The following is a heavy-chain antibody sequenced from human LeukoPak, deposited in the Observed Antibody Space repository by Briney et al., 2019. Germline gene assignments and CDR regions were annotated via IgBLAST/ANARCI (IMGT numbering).Heavy chain of an antibody. CDR1: EFTFSGYS. V-gene: IGHV3-21*05. J-gene: IGHJ4*02. CDR3: ASGMRVGPNI. CDR2: ISSDSSQI. D-gene: IGHD1-26*01. Sequence: GGSLRLSCTASEFTFSGYSMNWVRLAPGKGLEWVSYISSDSSQIYYGDSVKGRFTISRDNAKNSLYLQMNNLRAEDTAVYYCASGMRVGPNIWGQGTLVTVSS.